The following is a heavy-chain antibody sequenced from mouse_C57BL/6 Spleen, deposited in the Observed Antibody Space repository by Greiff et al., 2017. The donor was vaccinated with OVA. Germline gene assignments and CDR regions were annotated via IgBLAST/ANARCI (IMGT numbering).Heavy chain of an antibody. D-gene: IGHD1-1*01. CDR2: IDPSDSYT. Sequence: QVQLQQPGAELVKPGASVKLSCKASGYTFTSYWMQWVKQRPGQGLEWIGEIDPSDSYTNYNQKFKGKATLTVDTSSSTAYMQLSSRTSEDSAVYYCARRNYGSSYGRYWGQGTTLTVSS. CDR3: ARRNYGSSYGRY. CDR1: GYTFTSYW. J-gene: IGHJ2*01. V-gene: IGHV1-50*01.